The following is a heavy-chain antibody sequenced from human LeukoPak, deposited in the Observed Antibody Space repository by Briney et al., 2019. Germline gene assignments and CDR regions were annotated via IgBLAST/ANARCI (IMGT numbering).Heavy chain of an antibody. CDR3: ARGGTSGYDSGFDY. D-gene: IGHD5-12*01. J-gene: IGHJ4*02. Sequence: SENLSLTCTVSGGSISSYYWSWIRQPPGKGLEWIGYIYYSGSTNYNPSLKSRVTISVDTSKNQFSLKLSSVTAADTAVYYCARGGTSGYDSGFDYWGQGTLVTVSS. CDR2: IYYSGST. V-gene: IGHV4-59*01. CDR1: GGSISSYY.